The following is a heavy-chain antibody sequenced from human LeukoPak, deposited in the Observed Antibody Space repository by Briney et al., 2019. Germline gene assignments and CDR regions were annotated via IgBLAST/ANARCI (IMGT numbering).Heavy chain of an antibody. Sequence: PGGSLRLSCAASGFTFSSYWMSWVRQAPGKGLEWVANIKQDGSGKYYVESVKGRFTISRDNAKNSLYLQMNSLRVEDTAVYYCAPGGVAGDFWGQGTLVTVSS. J-gene: IGHJ4*02. CDR3: APGGVAGDF. D-gene: IGHD6-19*01. V-gene: IGHV3-7*01. CDR2: IKQDGSGK. CDR1: GFTFSSYW.